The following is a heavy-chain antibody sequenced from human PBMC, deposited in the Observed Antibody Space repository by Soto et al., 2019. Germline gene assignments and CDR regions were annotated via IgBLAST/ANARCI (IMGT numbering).Heavy chain of an antibody. V-gene: IGHV4-4*02. CDR3: ARGRGRYSSGWSWLDP. CDR2: IFQSGST. J-gene: IGHJ5*02. CDR1: GGTIRSPDW. D-gene: IGHD6-19*01. Sequence: SETLSLTCGVSGGTIRSPDWWTWVRQPPGKGLEWIGEIFQSGSTNYTPSLESRVTISVDKSKNQFSLTLTSVTAADTAVYFCARGRGRYSSGWSWLDPWGQGILVTVSS.